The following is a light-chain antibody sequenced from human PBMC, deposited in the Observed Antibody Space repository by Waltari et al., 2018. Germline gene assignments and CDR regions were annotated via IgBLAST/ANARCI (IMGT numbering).Light chain of an antibody. CDR1: QSVGRA. V-gene: IGKV3-20*01. J-gene: IGKJ1*01. CDR2: DAS. CDR3: QMYVRLPVT. Sequence: EIVLTQSPGTLALSPGERATLSCRASQSVGRALAWYQQKPGQAPRLLIYDASSRATGISDKYSGSGSGTDSSLTISRVEPEDFAVYFCQMYVRLPVTFGQGTKVEVK.